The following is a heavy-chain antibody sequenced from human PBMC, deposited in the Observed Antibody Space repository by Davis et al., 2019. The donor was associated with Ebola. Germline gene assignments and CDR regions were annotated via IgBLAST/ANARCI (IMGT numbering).Heavy chain of an antibody. CDR1: GFIFSHYW. CDR2: IKPDEGEK. D-gene: IGHD3/OR15-3a*01. Sequence: GGSLRLSCAASGFIFSHYWMSWVRQAPGKGPEWVAIIKPDEGEKYYVDSVKGRFTISRDNAKNSLFLQMDSLRDEDTALYYCASGDGRGRSYDMDVWGQGTTVTVSS. J-gene: IGHJ6*02. V-gene: IGHV3-7*03. CDR3: ASGDGRGRSYDMDV.